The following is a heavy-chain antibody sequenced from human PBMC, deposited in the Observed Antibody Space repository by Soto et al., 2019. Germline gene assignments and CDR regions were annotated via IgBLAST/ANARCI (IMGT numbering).Heavy chain of an antibody. D-gene: IGHD5-18*01. Sequence: PGESLKISCKGSGYSFTSYWISWVRQMPGKGLEWMGRIDPSDSYTNYSPSFQGHVTISADKSISTAYLQWSSLKASDTAMYYCARLRTQDTAMGMTYYYYGMDVWGQGTTVTVSS. CDR1: GYSFTSYW. J-gene: IGHJ6*02. CDR2: IDPSDSYT. CDR3: ARLRTQDTAMGMTYYYYGMDV. V-gene: IGHV5-10-1*01.